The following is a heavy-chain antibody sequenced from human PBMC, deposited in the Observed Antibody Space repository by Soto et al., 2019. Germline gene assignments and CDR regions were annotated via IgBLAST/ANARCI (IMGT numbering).Heavy chain of an antibody. Sequence: AASVKVSCKASGYTFTGYYMHWVRQAPGQGLEWMGWINPNSGGTNCAQKFQGRVTITRDTSISTAYMELSRLRSDDTAVYYCARGSSSSDNWFDPWGQGTQVTVSS. J-gene: IGHJ5*02. D-gene: IGHD6-6*01. CDR3: ARGSSSSDNWFDP. CDR2: INPNSGGT. V-gene: IGHV1-2*02. CDR1: GYTFTGYY.